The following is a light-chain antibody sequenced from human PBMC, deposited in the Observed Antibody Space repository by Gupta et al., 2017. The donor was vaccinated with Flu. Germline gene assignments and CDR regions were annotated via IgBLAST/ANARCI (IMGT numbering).Light chain of an antibody. V-gene: IGKV2-28*01. CDR2: LGS. Sequence: DIVMTQSPVSLPVTPGEAASISCRSSHSLLQSDGRDYLAWFFQKPGQSPLLLIHLGSRRASGVPDRFSGSGSATELTLRVSRVEAEDFGVYYCMQFLQTPYTFGPGTKLDIK. J-gene: IGKJ1*01. CDR1: HSLLQSDGRDY. CDR3: MQFLQTPYT.